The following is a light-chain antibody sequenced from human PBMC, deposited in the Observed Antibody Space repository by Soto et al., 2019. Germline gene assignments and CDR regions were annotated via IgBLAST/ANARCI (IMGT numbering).Light chain of an antibody. Sequence: QSALTQPASVSGSPGQSITISCTGTSSDVGGYNYVSWYQQHPGKAPKLMIYEVSNRPSGVSNRFSGSKSGNTASLTISGLQAEDEADYYFSSYTSSSTFFGTGTKVTVL. CDR3: SSYTSSSTF. J-gene: IGLJ1*01. CDR1: SSDVGGYNY. CDR2: EVS. V-gene: IGLV2-14*01.